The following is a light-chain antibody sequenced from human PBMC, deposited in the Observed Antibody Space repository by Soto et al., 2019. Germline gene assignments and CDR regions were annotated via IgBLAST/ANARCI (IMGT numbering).Light chain of an antibody. J-gene: IGLJ3*02. V-gene: IGLV4-60*02. CDR1: SGHSSYI. CDR3: ETSDSNTRV. Sequence: QPVLTQSSSASASLGSSVKLTCTLSSGHSSYIIAWHQQQPGKAPRYLMKLEGSGSYNKGSGVPDRFSGSSSGADRYLTISHLQFEDEADYYCETSDSNTRVFGGGTKVTVL. CDR2: LEGSGSY.